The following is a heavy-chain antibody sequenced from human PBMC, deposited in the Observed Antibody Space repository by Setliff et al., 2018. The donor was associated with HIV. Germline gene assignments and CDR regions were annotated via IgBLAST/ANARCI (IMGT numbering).Heavy chain of an antibody. CDR3: ARAPRGLRLDF. CDR1: GYAFSNYG. Sequence: ASVKVSCKASGYAFSNYGINWVRQAPGQGLEWMGWVSGYNGNIRYAEKFQDRLTLTTDTSTTTAYMDLTSLRSDDTGVYFCARAPRGLRLDFWGQGTLVTVSS. CDR2: VSGYNGNI. V-gene: IGHV1-18*04. D-gene: IGHD3-10*01. J-gene: IGHJ4*02.